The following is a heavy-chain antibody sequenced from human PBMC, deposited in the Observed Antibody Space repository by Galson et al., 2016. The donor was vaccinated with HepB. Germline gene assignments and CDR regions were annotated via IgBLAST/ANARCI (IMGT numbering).Heavy chain of an antibody. V-gene: IGHV1-2*06. CDR1: GYTFTDYYF. CDR2: INPNTGDT. Sequence: SVKVSCKASGYTFTDYYFMYWVRQAPGQGLEWIGRINPNTGDTNYAQKFQGRVTMTRDTSISTAYMDLTRLTDEDTAVYYWARDKGEGGGQHYFYMDVWGKGTTVTVSS. CDR3: ARDKGEGGGQHYFYMDV. J-gene: IGHJ6*03. D-gene: IGHD2-15*01.